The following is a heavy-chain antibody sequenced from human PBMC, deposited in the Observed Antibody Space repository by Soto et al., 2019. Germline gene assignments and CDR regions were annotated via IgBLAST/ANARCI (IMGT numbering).Heavy chain of an antibody. CDR2: ISAYNGNT. V-gene: IGHV1-18*01. D-gene: IGHD3-16*01. Sequence: QVQLVQSGAEVKKPGASVKVSCKASGYTFTSYGISWVRQAPGQGLEWMGWISAYNGNTNYAQKPQGRVTMTTDTSTSTAYMELMSVRSDDTAVYYCARDLGLDDYIWGSSLGLYWGQGTLVTVSS. J-gene: IGHJ4*02. CDR1: GYTFTSYG. CDR3: ARDLGLDDYIWGSSLGLY.